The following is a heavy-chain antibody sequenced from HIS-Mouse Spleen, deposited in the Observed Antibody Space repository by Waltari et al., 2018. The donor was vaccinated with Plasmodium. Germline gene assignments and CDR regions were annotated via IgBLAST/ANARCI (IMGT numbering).Heavy chain of an antibody. CDR3: AKAQGVINFDY. CDR2: ISYDGSNK. V-gene: IGHV3-30*18. J-gene: IGHJ4*02. CDR1: GFTFSRYG. Sequence: QVQLVESGGGVVQPGRSLRLSCAASGFTFSRYGMHWVRQAPGKGLEWVAVISYDGSNKYYADSVKGRFTISRDNSKNTLYLQMNSLRAEDTAVYYCAKAQGVINFDYWGQGTLVTVSS. D-gene: IGHD3-16*01.